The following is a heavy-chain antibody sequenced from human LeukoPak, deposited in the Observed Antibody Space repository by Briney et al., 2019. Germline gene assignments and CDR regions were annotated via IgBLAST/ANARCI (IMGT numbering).Heavy chain of an antibody. J-gene: IGHJ4*02. Sequence: PGGSLRLSCAASGFTFSSYAMHWVRQAPGKGLEWVAVISYDGSNKYYADSVKGRFTISRDNSKNTLYLQMNSLRAEDTAVYYCARGGGDGAGDYWGQGTLVTVSS. V-gene: IGHV3-30-3*01. D-gene: IGHD2-21*02. CDR1: GFTFSSYA. CDR2: ISYDGSNK. CDR3: ARGGGDGAGDY.